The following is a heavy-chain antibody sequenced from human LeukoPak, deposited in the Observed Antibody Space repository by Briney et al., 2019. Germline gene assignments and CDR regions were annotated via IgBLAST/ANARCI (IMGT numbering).Heavy chain of an antibody. V-gene: IGHV4-59*01. CDR2: IYYSEST. D-gene: IGHD3-9*01. CDR1: GGSISSYY. Sequence: SETLSLTCTVSGGSISSYYWSWIRQPPGKGLEWIGYIYYSESTNYNPSLKSRVTISVDTSENQFSLKLSSVTAADTAVYYCARHYPPPFYDILTGYYIDSGLPEKSFEEDAFDIWGQGTMVTVSS. CDR3: ARHYPPPFYDILTGYYIDSGLPEKSFEEDAFDI. J-gene: IGHJ3*02.